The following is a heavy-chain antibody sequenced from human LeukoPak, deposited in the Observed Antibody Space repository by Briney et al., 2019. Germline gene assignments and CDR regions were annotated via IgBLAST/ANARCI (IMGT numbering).Heavy chain of an antibody. CDR2: IIPILGIA. CDR1: GGTFSTFA. D-gene: IGHD6-6*01. J-gene: IGHJ4*02. CDR3: ARAYSTSSGEYYFDY. Sequence: SVKVSCKASGGTFSTFAISWVRQAPGQGLEWMGRIIPILGIASYAQKFQGRVAITADKSTSTAYMELSSRRPEDTAVYYCARAYSTSSGEYYFDYWGQGTLVTVSS. V-gene: IGHV1-69*04.